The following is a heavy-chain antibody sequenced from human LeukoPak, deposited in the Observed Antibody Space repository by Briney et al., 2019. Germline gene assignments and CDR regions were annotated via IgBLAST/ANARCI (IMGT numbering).Heavy chain of an antibody. CDR2: IYYSGST. J-gene: IGHJ3*02. Sequence: SETLSLTCTVSGGSISSSSYYWGWIRQPPGKGLEWIGSIYYSGSTCYNPSLKSRVTISVDTFKNQFSLKLSSVTAAGTAVYYCAGGRCSSTSCADAFDIWGQGTMVTVSS. V-gene: IGHV4-39*01. CDR3: AGGRCSSTSCADAFDI. D-gene: IGHD2-2*01. CDR1: GGSISSSSYY.